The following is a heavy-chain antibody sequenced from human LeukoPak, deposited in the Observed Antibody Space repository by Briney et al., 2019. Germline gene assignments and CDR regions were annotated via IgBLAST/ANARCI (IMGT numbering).Heavy chain of an antibody. CDR2: ISYDGSNK. D-gene: IGHD6-13*01. Sequence: GRSLRLSCAASGFTFSSYAMHWVRQAPGKGLEWVAVISYDGSNKHYADSVKGRLTISRDNSKNPLYLQMNSLRAEDTAVYYCATSSWYDFVGYFDYWGQGTLVTVSS. CDR1: GFTFSSYA. V-gene: IGHV3-30-3*01. J-gene: IGHJ4*02. CDR3: ATSSWYDFVGYFDY.